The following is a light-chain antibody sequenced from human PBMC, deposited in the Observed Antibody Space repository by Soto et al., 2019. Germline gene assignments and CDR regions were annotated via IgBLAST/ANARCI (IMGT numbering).Light chain of an antibody. CDR1: TGAVTSGHY. CDR2: NTS. V-gene: IGLV7-46*01. Sequence: QAVVTQDPSLTVSPGGTVTLTCGSSTGAVTSGHYPYWFQQKPGQAPRTLVYNTSDKHSWAPARFSGSLLGGKAALTLSGAQPEDEAEYYCLLSYSGARVFGGGTKVTVL. CDR3: LLSYSGARV. J-gene: IGLJ3*02.